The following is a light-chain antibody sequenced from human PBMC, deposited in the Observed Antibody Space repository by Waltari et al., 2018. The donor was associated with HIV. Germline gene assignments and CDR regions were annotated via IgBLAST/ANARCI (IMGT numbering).Light chain of an antibody. CDR1: SSNIGAGYD. CDR3: QSYDSSLSGSVV. J-gene: IGLJ2*01. Sequence: SVLTQPPSVSGAPAQRVTISCTGSSSNIGAGYDVPCYQQLPGTAPKLLIYGNKYRPSGVPDRFSGSKSGTSASLAITGLQAEDEADYYCQSYDSSLSGSVVFGGGTKVTVL. CDR2: GNK. V-gene: IGLV1-40*01.